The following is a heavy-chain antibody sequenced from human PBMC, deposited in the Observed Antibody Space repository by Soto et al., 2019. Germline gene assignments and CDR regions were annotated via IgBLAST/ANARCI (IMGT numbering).Heavy chain of an antibody. CDR3: AVAGSSPLYYFDY. CDR1: GGSFSGYY. V-gene: IGHV4-34*01. D-gene: IGHD6-19*01. CDR2: INHSGST. J-gene: IGHJ4*02. Sequence: PSETLSLTCAVYGGSFSGYYWSWIRQPPGKGLEWIGEINHSGSTNYNPSLKSRVTISVDTSKNQFSLKLSSVTAADTAVYYCAVAGSSPLYYFDYWGQGTLVTVSS.